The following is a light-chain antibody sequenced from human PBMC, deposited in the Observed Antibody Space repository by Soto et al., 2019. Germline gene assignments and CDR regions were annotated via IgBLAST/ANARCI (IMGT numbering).Light chain of an antibody. CDR2: LDS. CDR3: MQGLTTPLT. V-gene: IGKV2-28*01. Sequence: IVLTQSPLSLAVTPGEPASISCRSSLSLLGTNGSNYLAWYLQKPGQSPQVLIYLDSHRASGVPDRFSGSESGTDFTLQISRVEAEDVGVYYCMQGLTTPLTFGGGTKVEI. CDR1: LSLLGTNGSNY. J-gene: IGKJ4*01.